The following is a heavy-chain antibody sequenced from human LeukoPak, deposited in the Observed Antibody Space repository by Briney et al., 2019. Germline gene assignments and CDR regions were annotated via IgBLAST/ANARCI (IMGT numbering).Heavy chain of an antibody. J-gene: IGHJ4*02. CDR2: ISSSSSTI. D-gene: IGHD1-26*01. Sequence: GGSLRLSCAASGFTFSSYSMNWVRQAPGKGLEWVSYISSSSSTIYYADSVKGRLTISRDNAKNSLYLQMNSLRAEDTAVYYCARERRRGSYCFDCWGQGTLVTVSS. CDR3: ARERRRGSYCFDC. V-gene: IGHV3-48*01. CDR1: GFTFSSYS.